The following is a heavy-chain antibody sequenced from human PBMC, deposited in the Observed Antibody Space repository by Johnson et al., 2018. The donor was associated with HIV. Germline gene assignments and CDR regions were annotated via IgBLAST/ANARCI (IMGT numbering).Heavy chain of an antibody. D-gene: IGHD3-22*01. Sequence: QMQLVESGGGVVRPGRSLRLSCVASGFSFSAYAIHWVRQAPGQGLEWVSVIYSGGKTYYADSVKCRFTISRDNSKNTLYLQMNGLRAEDTGLYYCVRDQGYYDSSGYPDAFDIWGQGTMVTVSS. CDR1: GFSFSAYA. CDR3: VRDQGYYDSSGYPDAFDI. J-gene: IGHJ3*02. V-gene: IGHV3-NL1*01. CDR2: IYSGGKT.